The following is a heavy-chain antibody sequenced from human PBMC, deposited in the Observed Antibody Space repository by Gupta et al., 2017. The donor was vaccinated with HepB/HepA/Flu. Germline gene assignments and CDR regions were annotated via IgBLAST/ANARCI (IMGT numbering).Heavy chain of an antibody. Sequence: QVQLVQSGAEVKKPGASVKGSCKALGYTFTSYCMHWVRQAPGQGFECMGIINPSGGSTSYAQKFQGRVTMTRDTSTITVYMELSSLRSEDTAVYYCARDEGIVATIWCAFDIWGQGTMVTVSS. CDR2: INPSGGST. CDR1: GYTFTSYC. CDR3: ARDEGIVATIWCAFDI. J-gene: IGHJ3*02. D-gene: IGHD5-12*01. V-gene: IGHV1-46*01.